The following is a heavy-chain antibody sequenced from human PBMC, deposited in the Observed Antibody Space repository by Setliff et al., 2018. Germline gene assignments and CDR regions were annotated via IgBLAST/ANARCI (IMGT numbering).Heavy chain of an antibody. Sequence: GGSLRLSCAASGFTFSTYRMHWVRQAPGKGLEWVAVIWDDGGNKYHADSVKGRFTISRDNSKNTLYLQMNSLRPDGTAVYYCARTCSGSGCYAGLESWGQGTPVTVSS. J-gene: IGHJ4*02. CDR3: ARTCSGSGCYAGLES. CDR2: IWDDGGNK. D-gene: IGHD2-15*01. CDR1: GFTFSTYR. V-gene: IGHV3-33*08.